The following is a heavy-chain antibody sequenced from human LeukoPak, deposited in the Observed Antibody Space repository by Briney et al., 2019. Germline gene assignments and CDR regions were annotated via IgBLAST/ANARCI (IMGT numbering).Heavy chain of an antibody. CDR1: GGSISSTTYY. CDR3: ARQLDLTVETANAFDM. V-gene: IGHV4-39*01. Sequence: SETLSLTCTVSGGSISSTTYYWGWIRQPPGKGPEWIGSFYYSGSTYYNPSLKTRVTISVDTSKNQFSLELSSVTAADTAVYYCARQLDLTVETANAFDMWGQGTMVTVSS. J-gene: IGHJ3*02. CDR2: FYYSGST. D-gene: IGHD5-18*01.